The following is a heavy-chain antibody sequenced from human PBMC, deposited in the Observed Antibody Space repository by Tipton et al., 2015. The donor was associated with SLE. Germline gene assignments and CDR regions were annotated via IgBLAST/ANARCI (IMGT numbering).Heavy chain of an antibody. CDR1: GVSLSGHY. D-gene: IGHD3-16*01. CDR2: IYYSGST. J-gene: IGHJ2*01. Sequence: TLSLTCTVSGVSLSGHYWRWIRQPPGKGLEWIGYIYYSGSTNYNPSLKSRVTISVDTSKNQFSLKLSSVTAADTAVYYCARAQGDFDLWGRGTLVTVSS. V-gene: IGHV4-59*11. CDR3: ARAQGDFDL.